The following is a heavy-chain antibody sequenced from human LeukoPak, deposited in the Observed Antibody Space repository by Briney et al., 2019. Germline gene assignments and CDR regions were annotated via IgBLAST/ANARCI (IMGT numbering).Heavy chain of an antibody. CDR3: AKDRPENWGYYFDY. CDR1: GFTFSSYA. CDR2: ISYDGSNK. D-gene: IGHD7-27*01. Sequence: GSLRLSCAASGFTFSSYAMHWVRQAPGKGLEWGAVISYDGSNKYYADSVKGRFTISRDSSKNTLYLQMNSLRAEDTAVYYCAKDRPENWGYYFDYWGQGTLVTVSS. J-gene: IGHJ4*02. V-gene: IGHV3-30-3*01.